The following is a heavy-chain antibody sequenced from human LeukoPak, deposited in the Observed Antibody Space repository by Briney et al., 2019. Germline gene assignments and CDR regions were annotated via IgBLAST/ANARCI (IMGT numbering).Heavy chain of an antibody. CDR1: GFTFSSYW. J-gene: IGHJ6*03. CDR3: ARDHLVVVPAAASIPLRYYYYYYMDV. D-gene: IGHD2-2*01. CDR2: IKQDGSEK. V-gene: IGHV3-7*01. Sequence: GGSLRLSCAASGFTFSSYWMSWVRQAPGKGLEWVANIKQDGSEKYYVDSVKGRFTISRDNAKNSLYLQTNSLRAEDTAVYYCARDHLVVVPAAASIPLRYYYYYYMDVWGKGTTVTVSS.